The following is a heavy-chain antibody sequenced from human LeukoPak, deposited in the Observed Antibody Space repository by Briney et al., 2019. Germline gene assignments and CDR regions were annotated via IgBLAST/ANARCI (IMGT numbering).Heavy chain of an antibody. CDR3: ARGTSRLRYCSSTSCYPVFDP. V-gene: IGHV4-34*01. CDR1: GGSFSGYY. J-gene: IGHJ5*02. Sequence: SETLSLTCAVYGGSFSGYYWSWLRQPPGKGLEWIGEINHSGSTNYNPSLKSRVTISVDTSKNQFSLKLSSVTAADTAVYYCARGTSRLRYCSSTSCYPVFDPWGQGTLVTVSS. CDR2: INHSGST. D-gene: IGHD2-2*01.